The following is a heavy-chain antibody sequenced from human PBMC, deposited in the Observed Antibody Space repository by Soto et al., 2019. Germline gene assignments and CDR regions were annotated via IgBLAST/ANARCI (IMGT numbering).Heavy chain of an antibody. D-gene: IGHD4-17*01. V-gene: IGHV3-74*01. CDR2: INGDGSST. J-gene: IGHJ5*02. Sequence: SLRLSCGASGFAFSSYYMHWVRQAPGKGLVWVSRINGDGSSTNYADSVKGRFTISRDNAKNTLYLQMNSLRAEDTAVYYCARDQTTGDWFDAWGQGTLVTVPQ. CDR1: GFAFSSYY. CDR3: ARDQTTGDWFDA.